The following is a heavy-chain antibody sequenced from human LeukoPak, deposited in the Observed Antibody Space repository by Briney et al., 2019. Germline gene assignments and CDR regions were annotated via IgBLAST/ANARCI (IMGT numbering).Heavy chain of an antibody. D-gene: IGHD3-16*01. J-gene: IGHJ5*02. V-gene: IGHV3-23*01. CDR3: ATGGARWFDP. CDR1: GFTFSNYA. Sequence: PGGSLRLSCAASGFTFSNYAMSWVHQAPGKGLEWVSSIDDSAFRAYYADSVKGRFTISRDNSKNTLYLQMNSLTAGDTAVYYCATGGARWFDPWGQGTLVTVSS. CDR2: IDDSAFRA.